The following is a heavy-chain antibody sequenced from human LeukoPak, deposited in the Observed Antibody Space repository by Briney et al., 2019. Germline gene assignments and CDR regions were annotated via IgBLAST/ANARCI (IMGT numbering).Heavy chain of an antibody. V-gene: IGHV1-2*02. CDR1: GYTFTGYY. D-gene: IGHD3-3*01. Sequence: ASVKVSCKASGYTFTGYYMHWVRQAPGQGLEWMGWINPNSGGTNYAQKFQGRVTMTRDTSISTAYMELCRLRSDDTAVYYCARDLLLEWLLFDYWGQGTLVTVSS. CDR2: INPNSGGT. J-gene: IGHJ4*02. CDR3: ARDLLLEWLLFDY.